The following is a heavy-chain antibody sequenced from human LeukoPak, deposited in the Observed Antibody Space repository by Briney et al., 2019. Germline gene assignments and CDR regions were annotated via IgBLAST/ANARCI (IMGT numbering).Heavy chain of an antibody. V-gene: IGHV3-48*03. D-gene: IGHD4-17*01. Sequence: PGGSLRLSCAASGFTFSSYEMNWVRQAPGKGLEWVSYISTSGNTRYYADSVKGRFTISRDNAKNSLYLQMNSLRVEDTAVYYCARIMITVTTSDYWGQGTLVTVSS. J-gene: IGHJ4*02. CDR2: ISTSGNTR. CDR1: GFTFSSYE. CDR3: ARIMITVTTSDY.